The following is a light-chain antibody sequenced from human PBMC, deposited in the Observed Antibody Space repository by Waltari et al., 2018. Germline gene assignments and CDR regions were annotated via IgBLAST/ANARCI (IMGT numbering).Light chain of an antibody. CDR3: MQGLQPPLP. CDR2: LGS. Sequence: DIVMTQSPLSLRVTPGEPASISCRSRQGLLSRHGYTYLSWYLQRPGQSPQLLIYLGSHRDYGLRDSLNGSGPGTEFPVKSRRVEVYDVGLYSSMQGLQPPLPLGRGT. J-gene: IGKJ1*01. CDR1: QGLLSRHGYTY. V-gene: IGKV2-28*01.